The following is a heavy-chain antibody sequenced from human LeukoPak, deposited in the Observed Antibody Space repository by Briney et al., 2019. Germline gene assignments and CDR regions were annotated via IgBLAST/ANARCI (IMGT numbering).Heavy chain of an antibody. CDR3: AKEVAVVVVAAFDY. V-gene: IGHV3-30-3*01. Sequence: PGGSLRLSCAASGFTFSSYAMHWVRQTPDKGLEWVAIISYDGSNKYYADSVKGRFTISRDNSKNTLYLQMNSLRAEDTAVYYCAKEVAVVVVAAFDYWGQGTLVTVSS. CDR1: GFTFSSYA. CDR2: ISYDGSNK. J-gene: IGHJ4*02. D-gene: IGHD2-15*01.